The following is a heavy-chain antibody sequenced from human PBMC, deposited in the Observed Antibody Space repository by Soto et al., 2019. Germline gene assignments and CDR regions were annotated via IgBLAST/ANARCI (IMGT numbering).Heavy chain of an antibody. J-gene: IGHJ4*02. V-gene: IGHV4-4*02. Sequence: VLLQESGPGLVKPSETLSLTCDVSRYSINNNNWWSWVRQPPGGGLEWIGELHHGGSTNYNPSLESRVTFSVDISKNQFFLKLSSVTAADTAVYYCTKNSAYALDYWGQGTLVTVSS. CDR1: RYSINNNNW. CDR3: TKNSAYALDY. D-gene: IGHD5-12*01. CDR2: LHHGGST.